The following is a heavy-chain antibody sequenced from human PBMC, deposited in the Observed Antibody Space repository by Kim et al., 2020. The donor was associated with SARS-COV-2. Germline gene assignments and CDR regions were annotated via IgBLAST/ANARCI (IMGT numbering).Heavy chain of an antibody. Sequence: GGSLRLSCAASGFTFSSYEMNWVRQAPGKGLEWVSYISSSGSTIYYADSVKGRFTISRDNAKNSLYLQMNSLRAEDTAVYYCARGRRYYDTSYFDYWGQGTLVTVSS. CDR2: ISSSGSTI. V-gene: IGHV3-48*03. J-gene: IGHJ4*02. D-gene: IGHD3-22*01. CDR3: ARGRRYYDTSYFDY. CDR1: GFTFSSYE.